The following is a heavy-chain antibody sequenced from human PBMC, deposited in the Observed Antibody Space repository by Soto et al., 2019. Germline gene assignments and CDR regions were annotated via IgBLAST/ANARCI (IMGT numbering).Heavy chain of an antibody. J-gene: IGHJ6*04. CDR2: IYYSGST. V-gene: IGHV4-31*03. Sequence: SETLSLTCTVSGGSISSGGYYWSWIRQHPGKGLEWIGYIYYSGSTYYNPSLKSRVTISVDTSKNQFSLKLSSVTAADTAVYYCARAAEGTSYYYESSGYCLDVWGKGTTVTVSS. CDR3: ARAAEGTSYYYESSGYCLDV. D-gene: IGHD3-22*01. CDR1: GGSISSGGYY.